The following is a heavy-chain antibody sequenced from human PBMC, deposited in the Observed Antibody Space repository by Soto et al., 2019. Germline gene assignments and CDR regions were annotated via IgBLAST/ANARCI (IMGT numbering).Heavy chain of an antibody. CDR3: ARRLSGPKEEYNAYYFYGLDV. Sequence: GESLKISCQGSGYSFTTHWITWVRQTPGKGLEWMGRIDPSNSYINYSPSFQGHVTISVDRSISTAYLQWSRLEASDNAMYYCARRLSGPKEEYNAYYFYGLDVWGQGTKVTAP. V-gene: IGHV5-10-1*01. J-gene: IGHJ6*02. D-gene: IGHD1-1*01. CDR2: IDPSNSYI. CDR1: GYSFTTHW.